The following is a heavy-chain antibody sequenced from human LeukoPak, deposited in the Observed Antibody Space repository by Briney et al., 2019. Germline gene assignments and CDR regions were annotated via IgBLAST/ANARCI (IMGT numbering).Heavy chain of an antibody. CDR3: TTDPTRIVVVTV. J-gene: IGHJ4*02. D-gene: IGHD2-21*02. V-gene: IGHV3-15*04. CDR2: IESKTDSGTT. Sequence: GGSLRLSCAASGFSFSDAWMSWVRQIPGKGLEWVGRIESKTDSGTTDYAAPVKGRFTISRDDSKNTLYLQMNSLKTEDTAVYYCTTDPTRIVVVTVWGQGTLVTVSS. CDR1: GFSFSDAW.